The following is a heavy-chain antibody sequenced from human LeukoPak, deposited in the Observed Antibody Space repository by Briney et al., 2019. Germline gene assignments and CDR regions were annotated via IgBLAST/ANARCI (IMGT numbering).Heavy chain of an antibody. J-gene: IGHJ3*02. V-gene: IGHV1-69*04. D-gene: IGHD1-26*01. CDR2: IIPILDIA. CDR3: ASPMSGSTEDAFEI. CDR1: GGTFSSYA. Sequence: SVKVSCKASGGTFSSYAISWVRQAPGQGLEWMGRIIPILDIANYAQKFQGRVTITADKSTSTAYMTADKSTGTAYMELSSLRSEDTAVYYCASPMSGSTEDAFEIWGRGTMVTVSS.